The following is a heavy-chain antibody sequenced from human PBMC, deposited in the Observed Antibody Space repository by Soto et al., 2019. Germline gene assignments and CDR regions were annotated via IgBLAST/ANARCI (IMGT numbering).Heavy chain of an antibody. J-gene: IGHJ4*02. CDR2: ISAYNGNT. Sequence: ASVKVSCKASGYTFTSYGISWVRQAPGQGLEWMGWISAYNGNTNYAQKLQGRVTMTTDTSTSTAYMELRSLGSDDTAVYYCAREASLPAAHLAGLNPQDYWGQGTLVTVSS. D-gene: IGHD2-2*01. CDR1: GYTFTSYG. V-gene: IGHV1-18*01. CDR3: AREASLPAAHLAGLNPQDY.